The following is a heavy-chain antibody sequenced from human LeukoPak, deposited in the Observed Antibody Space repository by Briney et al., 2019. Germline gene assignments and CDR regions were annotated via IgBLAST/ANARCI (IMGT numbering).Heavy chain of an antibody. CDR3: VKNSGWYRLDC. D-gene: IGHD6-13*01. V-gene: IGHV3-7*03. CDR1: GLTFSNYW. CDR2: IKEDGSEK. Sequence: GGSLRISCAASGLTFSNYWMTWVRQAPGKGLEWVADIKEDGSEKYYVDSVKGRFTISRDNAKNSLFLQMDSLRSEDTAVYYCVKNSGWYRLDCWGQATLVTVSS. J-gene: IGHJ4*02.